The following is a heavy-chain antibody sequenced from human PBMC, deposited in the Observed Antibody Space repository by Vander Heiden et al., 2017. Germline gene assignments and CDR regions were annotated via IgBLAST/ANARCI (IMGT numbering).Heavy chain of an antibody. V-gene: IGHV1-2*02. CDR2: INPNSGGT. CDR3: ARTTVSYNWKEFADY. D-gene: IGHD1-20*01. J-gene: IGHJ4*02. CDR1: GYTFTGYY. Sequence: QVQLVQSGAEVKKPGASVKVSCKPSGYTFTGYYLHWVRQAPGQGLEWMGWINPNSGGTNYAQKFQGRVTMTRDTSISTAYMELSRLRSDDTAVYYCARTTVSYNWKEFADYWGQGTLVTVSS.